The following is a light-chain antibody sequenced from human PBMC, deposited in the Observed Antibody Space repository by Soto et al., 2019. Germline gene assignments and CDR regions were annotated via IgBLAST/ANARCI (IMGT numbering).Light chain of an antibody. CDR2: AAS. CDR3: QQYENWPQLT. V-gene: IGKV1-39*01. J-gene: IGKJ4*01. Sequence: DIQMTQSPSSLSASVGDRVTITCRASRSISSYLNWYQQKPGKAPKLLIYAASSLQSGVPSRFSGSGSGTEFTLTISSLQSEDSAVYYCQQYENWPQLTFGGGTKVEIK. CDR1: RSISSY.